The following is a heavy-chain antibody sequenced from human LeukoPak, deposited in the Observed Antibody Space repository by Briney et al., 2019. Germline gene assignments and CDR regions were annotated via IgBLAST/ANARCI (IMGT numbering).Heavy chain of an antibody. D-gene: IGHD3-3*01. CDR1: GDSISNSRHY. V-gene: IGHV4-61*02. CDR3: ARDGVVTMELDF. CDR2: IYPSGNT. J-gene: IGHJ4*02. Sequence: SSETLSLTCTVSGDSISNSRHYWSWIRQPAGKGLEWIGRIYPSGNTNYNPSLKCRATISLDTSKNQFSLNLKSVTAADTAMYYCARDGVVTMELDFWGQGTLVTVS.